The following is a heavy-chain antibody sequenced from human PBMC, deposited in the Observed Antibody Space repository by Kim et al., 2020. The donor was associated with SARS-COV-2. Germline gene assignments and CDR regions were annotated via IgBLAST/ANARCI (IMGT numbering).Heavy chain of an antibody. CDR2: FDPEDGET. D-gene: IGHD6-13*01. CDR1: GYTLTELS. Sequence: ASVKVSCKVSGYTLTELSMHWVRQAPGKGLEWMGGFDPEDGETIYAQKFQGRVTMTEDTSTDTAYMELSSLRSEDTAVYYCATDNIAAAGRAFDIWGQGTMVTVSS. V-gene: IGHV1-24*01. CDR3: ATDNIAAAGRAFDI. J-gene: IGHJ3*02.